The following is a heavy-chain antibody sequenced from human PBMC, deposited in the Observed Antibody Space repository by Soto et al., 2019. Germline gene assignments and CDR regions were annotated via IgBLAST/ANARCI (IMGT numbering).Heavy chain of an antibody. CDR3: AKDIRFLEWLLPYYYYGMDV. D-gene: IGHD3-3*01. J-gene: IGHJ6*02. CDR2: ISYDGSNK. Sequence: LRLSCPASGFTFSSYGMHWVRQAPGKGLEWVAVISYDGSNKYYADSVKGRFTISRDNSKNTLYLQMNSLRAEDTAVYYCAKDIRFLEWLLPYYYYGMDVWGQGTTVTVSS. CDR1: GFTFSSYG. V-gene: IGHV3-30*18.